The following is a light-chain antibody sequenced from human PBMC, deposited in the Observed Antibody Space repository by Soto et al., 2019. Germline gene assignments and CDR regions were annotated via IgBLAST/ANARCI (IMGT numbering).Light chain of an antibody. Sequence: QSALTQPRSVSGSPGQSVTISCTGTSSDVGGYNYVSWYQQHPGKAPKLMIYDVSKRPSGVPDRFSGSKSGNTASLTISGFRAEDEADYYCCSYAGSYTFYVFGTGTKVTVL. J-gene: IGLJ1*01. CDR1: SSDVGGYNY. V-gene: IGLV2-11*01. CDR2: DVS. CDR3: CSYAGSYTFYV.